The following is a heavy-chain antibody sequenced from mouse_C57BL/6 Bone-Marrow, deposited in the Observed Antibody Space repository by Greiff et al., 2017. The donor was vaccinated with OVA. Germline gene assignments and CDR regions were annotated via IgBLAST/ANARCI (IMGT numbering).Heavy chain of an antibody. CDR2: ISSGSSTI. Sequence: EVQVVESGGGLVKPGGSLKLSCAASGFTFSDYGMHWVRQAPEKGLEWVAYISSGSSTIYYADTVKGRFTISRDNAKNTLFLQMTSLRSEDTAMYYCARTYYDYDGIYFDYWGQGTTLTVSS. CDR3: ARTYYDYDGIYFDY. V-gene: IGHV5-17*01. CDR1: GFTFSDYG. D-gene: IGHD2-4*01. J-gene: IGHJ2*01.